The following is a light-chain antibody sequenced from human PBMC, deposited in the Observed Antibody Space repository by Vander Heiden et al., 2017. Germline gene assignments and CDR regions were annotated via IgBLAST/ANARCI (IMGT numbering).Light chain of an antibody. CDR2: EDK. CDR1: GGSIASNY. CDR3: QAYDRSDVV. J-gene: IGLJ2*01. V-gene: IGLV6-57*02. Sequence: KFMLTQPHSVSESPGKTVTISCTGSGGSIASNYVQWYQQRPGSAPSIVIYEDKQRPSGVPDRFSGSIDSSSNSASLTSSGLKTEDEADYYCQAYDRSDVVFGGGTKLTVL.